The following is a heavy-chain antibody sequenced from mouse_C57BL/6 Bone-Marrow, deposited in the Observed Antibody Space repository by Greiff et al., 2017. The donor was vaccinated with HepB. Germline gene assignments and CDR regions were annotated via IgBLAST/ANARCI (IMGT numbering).Heavy chain of an antibody. Sequence: EVQGVESGGGLVQPKGSLKLSCAASGFSFNTYAMNWVRQAPGKGLEWVARIRSKSNNYATYYADSVKDRFTISRDDSESMLYLQMNNLKTEDTAMYYCVRQGYGSFYAMDYWGQGTSVTVSS. CDR1: GFSFNTYA. V-gene: IGHV10-1*01. CDR2: IRSKSNNYAT. D-gene: IGHD1-1*01. CDR3: VRQGYGSFYAMDY. J-gene: IGHJ4*01.